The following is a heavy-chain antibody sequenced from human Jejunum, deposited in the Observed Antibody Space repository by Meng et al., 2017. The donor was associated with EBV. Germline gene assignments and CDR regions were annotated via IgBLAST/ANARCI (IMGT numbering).Heavy chain of an antibody. CDR1: GASVTSYY. CDR3: ATYSTSWYFGL. Sequence: EWGPGVGKPAQTRCLPCPFSGASVTSYYWSWIRQPPGKELEWIAYIYTSGANTHANPSLKHRITTSVVTSKNQFSLNQSSVTAADTAVYYCATYSTSWYFGLWGQGTLVTVSS. J-gene: IGHJ4*02. V-gene: IGHV4-59*02. CDR2: IYTSGANT. D-gene: IGHD6-13*01.